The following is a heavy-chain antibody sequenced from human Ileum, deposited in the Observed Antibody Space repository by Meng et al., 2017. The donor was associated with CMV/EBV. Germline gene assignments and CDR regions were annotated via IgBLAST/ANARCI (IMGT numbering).Heavy chain of an antibody. J-gene: IGHJ4*02. Sequence: QVHLLHSGAEVKKPGXSVKISCKISGYTFTDHNIGWVRQAPGQGIEWVGWISLGNGQTVYGHKLQGRVTVTTDTSTNTAYMELRNLRSDDTAMYYCARDVWGFDYWGQGTLVTVSS. CDR1: GYTFTDHN. D-gene: IGHD7-27*01. CDR2: ISLGNGQT. V-gene: IGHV1-18*04. CDR3: ARDVWGFDY.